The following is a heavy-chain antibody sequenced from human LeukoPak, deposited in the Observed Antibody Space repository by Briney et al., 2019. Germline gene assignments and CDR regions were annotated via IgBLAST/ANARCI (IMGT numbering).Heavy chain of an antibody. V-gene: IGHV4-59*01. CDR1: GGPISGYY. J-gene: IGHJ4*02. Sequence: SETLSLTCTVSGGPISGYYWSWIRQTPRKGLEWIAYIYYTGTTNYNPSLRSRVTISVDTFKSQISLKLRPVTAADTAAYYCARSQVLTGYYAPYPDFWGQGTLVTVSS. D-gene: IGHD3-9*01. CDR2: IYYTGTT. CDR3: ARSQVLTGYYAPYPDF.